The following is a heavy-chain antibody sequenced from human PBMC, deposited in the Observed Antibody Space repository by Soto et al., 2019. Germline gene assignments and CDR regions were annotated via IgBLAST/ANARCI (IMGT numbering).Heavy chain of an antibody. CDR2: IYYSGST. Sequence: SETLSLTCTVSVGSISGYYWLWVRQPPGKGLEWIGYIYYSGSTNYNPSLKSRVTISVDTSKNQFSLKLSSVTAADTAVYYCARNRGSSSLSWFDPWGQGTLVTVSS. CDR1: VGSISGYY. CDR3: ARNRGSSSLSWFDP. V-gene: IGHV4-59*01. D-gene: IGHD6-13*01. J-gene: IGHJ5*02.